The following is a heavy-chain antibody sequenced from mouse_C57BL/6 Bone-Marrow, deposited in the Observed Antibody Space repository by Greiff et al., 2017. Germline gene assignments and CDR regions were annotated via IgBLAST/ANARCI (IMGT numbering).Heavy chain of an antibody. D-gene: IGHD3-3*01. CDR2: IHPNSGST. J-gene: IGHJ3*01. CDR3: ARRAYPFAY. V-gene: IGHV1-64*01. Sequence: QVQLQQPGAELVKPGASVKLSCKASGYTFTSYWMHWVKQRPGQGLEWIGMIHPNSGSTNDNEKFKSKATLTLDKSSSTAYMQLSSLTSEDSAVYYCARRAYPFAYWGQGTLVTVSA. CDR1: GYTFTSYW.